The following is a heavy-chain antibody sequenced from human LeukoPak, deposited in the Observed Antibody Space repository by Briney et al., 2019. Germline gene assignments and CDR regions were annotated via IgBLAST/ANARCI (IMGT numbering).Heavy chain of an antibody. V-gene: IGHV3-20*04. CDR2: INWNGGST. CDR1: GFTFDDYG. Sequence: GGSLRLSCAASGFTFDDYGMIWVRQAPGKGLEWVSGINWNGGSTGYADSVKGRFTISRDNAKNSLYLQMNSPRAEDTAVYYCARGWSGAYVIDYWGQGTLVTVSS. CDR3: ARGWSGAYVIDY. J-gene: IGHJ4*02. D-gene: IGHD3-16*01.